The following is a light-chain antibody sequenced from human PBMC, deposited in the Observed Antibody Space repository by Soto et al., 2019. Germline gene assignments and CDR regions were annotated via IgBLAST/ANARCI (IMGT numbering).Light chain of an antibody. J-gene: IGKJ1*01. V-gene: IGKV3-20*01. CDR2: GAS. Sequence: DIVLTQSPGTLSLSPGERATLSCRASQSVSSNYLAWYQQKPGQAPRLLIYGASSRATGIPARFSGSGSGTDFTLTISRLQPDDFAAYYCQQYGSSPRTFGQGTKVEIK. CDR1: QSVSSNY. CDR3: QQYGSSPRT.